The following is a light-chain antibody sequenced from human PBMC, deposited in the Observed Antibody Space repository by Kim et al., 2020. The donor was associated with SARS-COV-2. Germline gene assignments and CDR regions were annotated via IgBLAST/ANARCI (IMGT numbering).Light chain of an antibody. CDR2: ATS. V-gene: IGKV3-20*01. Sequence: PGRRATLSCRASQSVSSSYLAWYLQKPGQAPRLLIYATSSRATGIPDRFSGSGSGTDFTLTISRLEPEDFGVYYCQQYRSPWTFGQGTKVDIK. J-gene: IGKJ1*01. CDR3: QQYRSPWT. CDR1: QSVSSSY.